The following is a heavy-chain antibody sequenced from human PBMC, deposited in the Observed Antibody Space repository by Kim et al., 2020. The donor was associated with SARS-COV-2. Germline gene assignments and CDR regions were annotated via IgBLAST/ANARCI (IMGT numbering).Heavy chain of an antibody. D-gene: IGHD3-9*01. CDR1: GGSISSISYY. Sequence: SETLSLTCTVSGGSISSISYYWGWIRQPPGKGLEWIGSLYYSRSTYYNPSLKSRVTISVDTSKNQFSLKLSSVTAADTAVYYCATPAEYDLLTGYYPFGYWGQGTLVTVSS. V-gene: IGHV4-39*01. CDR3: ATPAEYDLLTGYYPFGY. J-gene: IGHJ4*02. CDR2: LYYSRST.